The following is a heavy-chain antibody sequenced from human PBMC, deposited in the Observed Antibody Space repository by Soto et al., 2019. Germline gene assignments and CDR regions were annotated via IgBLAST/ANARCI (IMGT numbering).Heavy chain of an antibody. D-gene: IGHD3-22*01. Sequence: GRSLRLSCAASGFTFSSYSMNWVRQAPGKGLEWVSYISSSSSTIYYADSVKGRFTISRDNAKNSLYLQMISLRVEDTAMYYCAREDYHDTSGPFSDDFDVWGQGTMVTVS. J-gene: IGHJ3*01. CDR1: GFTFSSYS. V-gene: IGHV3-48*04. CDR3: AREDYHDTSGPFSDDFDV. CDR2: ISSSSSTI.